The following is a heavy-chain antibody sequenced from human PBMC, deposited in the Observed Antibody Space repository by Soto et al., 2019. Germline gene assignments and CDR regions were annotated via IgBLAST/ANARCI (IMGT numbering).Heavy chain of an antibody. Sequence: GGSLRLSCAASGFTFSSYAMSWVRQAPGKGLEWVSAISGSGGSTYYADSVKGRFTISRDNSKNTLYLQMNSLRSDDTAVYYCARGDYDFWSGLTLTFDYWGQGTRVTVSS. CDR2: ISGSGGST. CDR3: ARGDYDFWSGLTLTFDY. V-gene: IGHV3-23*01. J-gene: IGHJ4*02. D-gene: IGHD3-3*01. CDR1: GFTFSSYA.